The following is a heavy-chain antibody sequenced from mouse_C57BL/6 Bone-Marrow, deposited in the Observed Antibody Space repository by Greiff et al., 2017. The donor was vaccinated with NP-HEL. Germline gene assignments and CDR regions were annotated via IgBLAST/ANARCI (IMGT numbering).Heavy chain of an antibody. CDR1: GYTFTSYG. V-gene: IGHV1-81*01. CDR2: IYPRSGNT. J-gene: IGHJ1*03. Sequence: VQLQQSGAELARPAASVKLSCKASGYTFTSYGISWVKQRTGQGLEWIGEIYPRSGNTYYNEKFKGKATLTADKSSSTAYMELRSLTSEDSAVYFCARGGLNLYYDFYFDVWGTGTTVTVSS. CDR3: ARGGLNLYYDFYFDV. D-gene: IGHD2-4*01.